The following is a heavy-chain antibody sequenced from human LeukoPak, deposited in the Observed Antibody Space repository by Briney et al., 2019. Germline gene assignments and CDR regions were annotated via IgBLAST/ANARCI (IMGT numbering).Heavy chain of an antibody. CDR2: ISYDGSNK. CDR1: GFTFSSYG. D-gene: IGHD6-19*01. V-gene: IGHV3-30*18. Sequence: PGRSLRLSCAASGFTFSSYGMHWVRQAPGKGLEWVAVISYDGSNKYYADSVKGRFTISRDNSKNTLYLQMNSLRAEDTAVYYCAKDEVPGIAVAKGAFDIWVQGTMVTVSS. CDR3: AKDEVPGIAVAKGAFDI. J-gene: IGHJ3*02.